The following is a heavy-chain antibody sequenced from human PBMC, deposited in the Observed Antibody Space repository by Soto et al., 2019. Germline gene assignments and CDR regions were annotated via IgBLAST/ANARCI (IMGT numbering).Heavy chain of an antibody. Sequence: SETLSLTCTVSGDSISRGAYYWNWIRQPPGKGLEWIGEINHSGSTNYNPSLKSRVTISVDTSKNQFSLKLSSVTAADTAGYYCARGWGRIFDYWGQGTLVTVSS. CDR1: GDSISRGAYY. CDR3: ARGWGRIFDY. D-gene: IGHD7-27*01. J-gene: IGHJ4*02. V-gene: IGHV4-34*01. CDR2: INHSGST.